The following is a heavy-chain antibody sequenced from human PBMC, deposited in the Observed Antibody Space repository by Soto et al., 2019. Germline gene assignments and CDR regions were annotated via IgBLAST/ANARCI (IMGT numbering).Heavy chain of an antibody. CDR2: ISSSSSTI. Sequence: GGSLRLSCAASGFTFSSYSMNWVRQAPGKGLEWVSYISSSSSTIYYADSVKGRFTISRDNAKNSLYLQMNSLRAEDTAVYYCARELSPWDIVVVVAATPPVGAFDIWGQGTMVTVS. J-gene: IGHJ3*02. CDR3: ARELSPWDIVVVVAATPPVGAFDI. D-gene: IGHD2-15*01. CDR1: GFTFSSYS. V-gene: IGHV3-48*01.